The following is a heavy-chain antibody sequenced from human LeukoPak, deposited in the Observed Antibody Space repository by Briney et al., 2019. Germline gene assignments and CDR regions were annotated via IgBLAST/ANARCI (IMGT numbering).Heavy chain of an antibody. CDR3: AKSSFEGTDWFDP. CDR1: GGTFSSYA. D-gene: IGHD1-1*01. CDR2: IIPIFGTA. Sequence: GASVKVSCKASGGTFSSYAISWVRQAPGQGLEWMGGIIPIFGTANYAQKFRGRVTITMDESTSTAYMELSSLRSEDTAVYYCAKSSFEGTDWFDPWGQGTLVTVSS. J-gene: IGHJ5*02. V-gene: IGHV1-69*05.